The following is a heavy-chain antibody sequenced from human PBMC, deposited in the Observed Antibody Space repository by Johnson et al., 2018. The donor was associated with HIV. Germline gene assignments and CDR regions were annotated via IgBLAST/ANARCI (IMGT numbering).Heavy chain of an antibody. Sequence: VQLVESGGGVVRPGGSLRLSCVVSGFKFDDYGMNWVRQAPGKGLEWVSGINWNGGSTTYADSVKGRFTISRDNAKNSLYLQMNSLRDEDTALYYCARDPNYNSVDAVDIWGQGTMVTVSS. CDR1: GFKFDDYG. V-gene: IGHV3-20*04. CDR2: INWNGGST. D-gene: IGHD3-10*01. J-gene: IGHJ3*02. CDR3: ARDPNYNSVDAVDI.